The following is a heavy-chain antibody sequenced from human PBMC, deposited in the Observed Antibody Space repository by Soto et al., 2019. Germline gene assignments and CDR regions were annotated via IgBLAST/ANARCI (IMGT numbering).Heavy chain of an antibody. J-gene: IGHJ6*02. V-gene: IGHV1-18*01. CDR2: ISAYNGNT. CDR1: GYTFTSYG. D-gene: IGHD4-17*01. CDR3: ARDHWSDIIDYGRDGDYYYYYGMDV. Sequence: QVQLVQSGAEVKKPGASVKVSCKASGYTFTSYGISWVRQAPGQGLEWMGWISAYNGNTNYAQKLQGRGTMTTDTSTSTAYMELRSLRSDDTAVYYCARDHWSDIIDYGRDGDYYYYYGMDVWGQGTTVTVSS.